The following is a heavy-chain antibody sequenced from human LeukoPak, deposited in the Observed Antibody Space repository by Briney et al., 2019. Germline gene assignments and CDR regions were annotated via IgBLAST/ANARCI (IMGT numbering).Heavy chain of an antibody. Sequence: ASVKVSCKASGYTFINYAIHWVRQAPGQRLEWMGWIHAGTGNTKYSQKFQGRVTITRDTSANTVYMELSRLRPEDTAVYYCARDITIGTTRFDPWGRGTLVTVSP. V-gene: IGHV1-3*01. CDR1: GYTFINYA. J-gene: IGHJ5*02. CDR2: IHAGTGNT. D-gene: IGHD1-1*01. CDR3: ARDITIGTTRFDP.